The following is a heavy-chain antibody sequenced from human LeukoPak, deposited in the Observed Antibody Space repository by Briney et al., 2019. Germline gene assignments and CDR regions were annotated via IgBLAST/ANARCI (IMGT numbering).Heavy chain of an antibody. Sequence: GGSLRLSCAASGFTFSSYSMNWVRQAPGKGLEWVSYISSSSSTIYYADSVEGRFTISRDNAKNSLYLQMNSLRAEDTAVYYCATLKGRSDYWGQGTLVTVSS. CDR2: ISSSSSTI. V-gene: IGHV3-48*01. J-gene: IGHJ4*02. CDR1: GFTFSSYS. CDR3: ATLKGRSDY. D-gene: IGHD1-26*01.